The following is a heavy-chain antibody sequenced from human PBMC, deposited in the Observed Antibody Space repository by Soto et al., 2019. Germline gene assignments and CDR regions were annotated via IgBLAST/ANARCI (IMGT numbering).Heavy chain of an antibody. CDR1: GFTFIMYW. Sequence: VGTLILSCATSGFTFIMYWMHWVRPAPGKGLVWVSRIYSDSSSTNYADSVKGRFTISRDNAKNTLYLQMNSLRAEDTAVYYCVRDDGGSYYVNWFDVWGQGTLVNV. V-gene: IGHV3-74*01. CDR2: IYSDSSST. D-gene: IGHD1-26*01. CDR3: VRDDGGSYYVNWFDV. J-gene: IGHJ5*02.